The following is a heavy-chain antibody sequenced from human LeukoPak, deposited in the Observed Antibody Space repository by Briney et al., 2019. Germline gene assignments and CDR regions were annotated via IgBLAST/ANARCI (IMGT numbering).Heavy chain of an antibody. V-gene: IGHV3-53*01. CDR2: IYTDGST. CDR3: ARTPSHPQRPNFDY. Sequence: GGSLRLSCAASGLTVSSNYMSWVRQAPGKGLEWVSVIYTDGSTYYADSVKGRFTISRDNSKNTLYLKMNSLRGEDTAVYYCARTPSHPQRPNFDYWGQGPWSPSPQ. D-gene: IGHD6-25*01. J-gene: IGHJ4*02. CDR1: GLTVSSNY.